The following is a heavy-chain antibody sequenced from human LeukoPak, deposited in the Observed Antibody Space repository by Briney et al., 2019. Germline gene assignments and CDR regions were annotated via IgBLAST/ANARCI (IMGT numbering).Heavy chain of an antibody. J-gene: IGHJ4*02. V-gene: IGHV3-30*02. D-gene: IGHD6-19*01. CDR2: IQYDGSNK. CDR3: AKDRNSVAGTRGLDY. Sequence: GGSLRLSCAASGFTFSSYGMHWVRQAPGKGLEWVAFIQYDGSNKYYADSVKGQFTISRDNSKNTLSLQMNSLRADDTAVYYCAKDRNSVAGTRGLDYWGKGTLVTVSS. CDR1: GFTFSSYG.